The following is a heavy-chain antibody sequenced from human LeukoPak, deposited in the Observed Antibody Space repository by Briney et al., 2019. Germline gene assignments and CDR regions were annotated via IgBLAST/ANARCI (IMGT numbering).Heavy chain of an antibody. D-gene: IGHD1-26*01. CDR2: IIPIFGTA. Sequence: GSSVKVSCKASGGTFSSYAISWVRQAPGQGLEWMGGIIPIFGTANYAQKFQGRVTITTDESTSTAYMEPSSLRSEDTAVYYCATLSGSYLSSYYYYYMDVWGKGTTVTVSS. J-gene: IGHJ6*03. CDR3: ATLSGSYLSSYYYYYMDV. CDR1: GGTFSSYA. V-gene: IGHV1-69*05.